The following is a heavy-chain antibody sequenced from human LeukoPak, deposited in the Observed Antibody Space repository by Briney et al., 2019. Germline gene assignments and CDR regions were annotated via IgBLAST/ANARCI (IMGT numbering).Heavy chain of an antibody. D-gene: IGHD5-18*01. CDR2: ISTFNGHT. Sequence: ASVKVSCKASGYTFTTYGISWVRQAPGHGLEWMGWISTFNGHTNYAQSRQDRVTMTTDTSTSTAYMELRSLRSDDTAVYYCAREGVDTAMDPYYYYYYMDVWGKGTTVTISS. V-gene: IGHV1-18*01. J-gene: IGHJ6*03. CDR3: AREGVDTAMDPYYYYYYMDV. CDR1: GYTFTTYG.